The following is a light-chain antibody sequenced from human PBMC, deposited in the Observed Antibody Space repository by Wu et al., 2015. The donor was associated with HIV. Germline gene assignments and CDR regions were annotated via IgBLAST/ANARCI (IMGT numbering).Light chain of an antibody. CDR1: QSVNEN. CDR3: QQYNNWPPYT. CDR2: RAS. Sequence: TQSPATLSVSPGERVTLSCTASQSVNENLAWYQYKPGQAPRLLIYRASTRSAGIPVRFSGSGSRTEFTLTISSVQSEDFALYYCQQYNNWPPYTFGQGTRSWRS. J-gene: IGKJ2*01. V-gene: IGKV3-15*01.